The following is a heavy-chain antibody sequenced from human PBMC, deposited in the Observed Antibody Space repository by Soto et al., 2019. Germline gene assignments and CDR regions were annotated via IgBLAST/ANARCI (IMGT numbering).Heavy chain of an antibody. CDR1: GGSFNNYV. Sequence: QVQLVQSGAEVRKPGSSVKVSCEASGGSFNNYVISWLRQAPGQGLEWMGGIIPNYEAANYAQKFRGRLTITADKATTTASVELNSLRTEVTATYFCARYWTAGPLYGAFDICGQGTTVSVS. D-gene: IGHD2-8*02. J-gene: IGHJ3*02. CDR3: ARYWTAGPLYGAFDI. V-gene: IGHV1-69*06. CDR2: IIPNYEAA.